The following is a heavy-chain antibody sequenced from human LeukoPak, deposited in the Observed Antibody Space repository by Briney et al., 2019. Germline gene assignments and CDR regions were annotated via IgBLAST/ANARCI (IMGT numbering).Heavy chain of an antibody. Sequence: ASVKVSCKASGYTFTSYGISWVRQAPGQGLEWMGWISAYNGNTNYAQKLQGRVTMTTDTSTSTAYMELRSLRSDDTAVYYCARGLYYYDSSGYTDYWGQGTLVTVSS. CDR3: ARGLYYYDSSGYTDY. CDR1: GYTFTSYG. V-gene: IGHV1-18*01. J-gene: IGHJ4*02. D-gene: IGHD3-22*01. CDR2: ISAYNGNT.